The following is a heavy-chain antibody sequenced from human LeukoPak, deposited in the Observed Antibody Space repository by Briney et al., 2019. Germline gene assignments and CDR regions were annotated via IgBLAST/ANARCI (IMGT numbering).Heavy chain of an antibody. CDR2: ISYDGSNK. CDR3: ARGRMATIDYYYGMDV. D-gene: IGHD5-24*01. V-gene: IGHV3-30*04. J-gene: IGHJ6*02. Sequence: PGGSLRLSCAASGFTFSSYAMHSVRQAPGKGLERVAVISYDGSNKYYADSVKGRFTISRDNSKNTLYLQMNSLRAEDTAVYYCARGRMATIDYYYGMDVWGQGTTVTVSS. CDR1: GFTFSSYA.